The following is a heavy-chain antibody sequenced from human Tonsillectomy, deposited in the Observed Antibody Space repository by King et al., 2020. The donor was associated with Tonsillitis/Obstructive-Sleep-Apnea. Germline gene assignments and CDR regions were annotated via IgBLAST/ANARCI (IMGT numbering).Heavy chain of an antibody. CDR1: GFTFSSHA. D-gene: IGHD2-21*01. J-gene: IGHJ3*02. CDR2: ISGSGGNT. V-gene: IGHV3-23*04. Sequence: VQLVESGGGLVQPGGSLRLSCAASGFTFSSHAMTWVRQAPGKGLEWVSGISGSGGNTYHADSVKGRFTISRDNSKNTLYLQMNSLRAEDTAVYYCAKGGWGSASDIWGQGTMVTVSS. CDR3: AKGGWGSASDI.